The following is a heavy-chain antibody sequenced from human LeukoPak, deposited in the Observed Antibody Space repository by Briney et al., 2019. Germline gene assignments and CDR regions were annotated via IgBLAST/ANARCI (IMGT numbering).Heavy chain of an antibody. D-gene: IGHD2-15*01. V-gene: IGHV3-30*02. Sequence: GGSLRLSCAASGFTFSSYGMHWVRQAPGKGLEWVTFIRYDGSDTYYADSVKGRFTISRDNAKNTLYLQMNSLRAEDTAVYYCAREGYCSGSNCYSLQYWGLGTLVTVSS. CDR2: IRYDGSDT. CDR1: GFTFSSYG. CDR3: AREGYCSGSNCYSLQY. J-gene: IGHJ4*02.